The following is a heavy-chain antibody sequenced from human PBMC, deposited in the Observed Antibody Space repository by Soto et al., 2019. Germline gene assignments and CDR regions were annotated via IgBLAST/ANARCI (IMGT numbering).Heavy chain of an antibody. D-gene: IGHD4-17*01. V-gene: IGHV2-5*02. CDR1: GFSLSTSGVG. CDR3: ALRIYGDESEYFQH. Sequence: QITLKESGPTLVKPTQTLTLTCTFSGFSLSTSGVGVGWIRQPPGKALEWLALIYWDDDKRYSPSLKSRLTITKDTSKNQVVLTMTNMDPVDTATYYCALRIYGDESEYFQHWGQGTLVTVSS. CDR2: IYWDDDK. J-gene: IGHJ1*01.